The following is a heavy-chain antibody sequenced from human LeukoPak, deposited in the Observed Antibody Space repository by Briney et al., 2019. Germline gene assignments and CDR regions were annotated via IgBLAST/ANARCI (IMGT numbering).Heavy chain of an antibody. Sequence: PSETLSLTCTVSSGSISSNSYYWRWIRQPPGKGLEWIASFYFSGSTYYNPSLKSRVTIYVHTSKNQVSLNLNSVTAADTAVYYCARQSDYGFDYWGQGTLVTVSS. D-gene: IGHD4-17*01. CDR2: FYFSGST. CDR3: ARQSDYGFDY. J-gene: IGHJ4*02. V-gene: IGHV4-39*01. CDR1: SGSISSNSYY.